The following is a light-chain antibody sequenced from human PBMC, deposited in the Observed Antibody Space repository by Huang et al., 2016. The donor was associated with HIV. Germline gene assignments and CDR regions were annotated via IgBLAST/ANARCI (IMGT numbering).Light chain of an antibody. CDR2: AAS. J-gene: IGKJ5*01. CDR3: LQHLSYPPA. Sequence: DIQMTQSPSAMSASVGDRVNITCRANQDINNYLLWFQQKPGKGPKRLIYAASNLPSGVPSRFSGSGSGTEFTLTISNLQPEDFATYYCLQHLSYPPAFGQGTRLEIK. V-gene: IGKV1-17*03. CDR1: QDINNY.